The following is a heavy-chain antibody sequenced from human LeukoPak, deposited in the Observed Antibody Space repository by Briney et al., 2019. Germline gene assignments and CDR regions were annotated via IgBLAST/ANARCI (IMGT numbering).Heavy chain of an antibody. CDR2: VYYSGST. Sequence: SETLSLTCTVSGDSISPYYWSWIRQPPGKGLEWIGYVYYSGSTNYNPSLKSRATISVDKSKNHFSLKLSSVTTADTAMYYCARGGYDFWGGSSYNYFDLWGRGTLVAVSS. CDR1: GDSISPYY. CDR3: ARGGYDFWGGSSYNYFDL. V-gene: IGHV4-59*01. J-gene: IGHJ2*01. D-gene: IGHD3-3*01.